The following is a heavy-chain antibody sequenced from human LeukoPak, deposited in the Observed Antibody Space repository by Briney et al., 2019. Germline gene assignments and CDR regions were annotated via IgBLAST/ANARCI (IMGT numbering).Heavy chain of an antibody. V-gene: IGHV5-51*01. D-gene: IGHD6-13*01. Sequence: GESLKISCKGSGYSFTCYWIGWVRQMPGKGLEWVGIIYPGDSDTRYSPSFQGQVTISADKSISTAYLQWSSLKASDTAMYFCARRASSWWFDYWGQGTLVTVSS. J-gene: IGHJ4*02. CDR2: IYPGDSDT. CDR3: ARRASSWWFDY. CDR1: GYSFTCYW.